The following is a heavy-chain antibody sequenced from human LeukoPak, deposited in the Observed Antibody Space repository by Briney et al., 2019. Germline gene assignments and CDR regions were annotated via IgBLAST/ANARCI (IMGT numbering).Heavy chain of an antibody. CDR2: ISSSSSTI. V-gene: IGHV3-48*01. CDR1: GFTFSSYS. J-gene: IGHJ4*02. Sequence: PGGSLRLSCAASGFTFSSYSMNSVRQAPGEGRGWVSYISSSSSTIYYADSVKGRFTISRDNSKNTLYLQMNSLRAEHTAVYYCAKDPGRYYDSSGYPIWGQGTLVTVPS. CDR3: AKDPGRYYDSSGYPI. D-gene: IGHD3-22*01.